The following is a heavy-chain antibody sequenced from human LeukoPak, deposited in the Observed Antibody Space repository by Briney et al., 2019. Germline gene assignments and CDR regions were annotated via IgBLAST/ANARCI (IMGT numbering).Heavy chain of an antibody. J-gene: IGHJ6*03. V-gene: IGHV3-11*01. Sequence: GGSLRLSCAASGFTFSDYYMSWIRQAPGKGLEWVSYISSSGSTIYYADSVKGRFTISRDNSKNTLYLQMNSLRAEDTAVYYCANGPHYYGPMDVWGKGTTVTVSS. CDR1: GFTFSDYY. CDR2: ISSSGSTI. D-gene: IGHD3-10*01. CDR3: ANGPHYYGPMDV.